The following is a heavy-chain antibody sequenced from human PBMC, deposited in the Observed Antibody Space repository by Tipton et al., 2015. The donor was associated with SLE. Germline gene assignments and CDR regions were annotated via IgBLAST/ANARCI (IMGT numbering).Heavy chain of an antibody. CDR2: ISGSGGST. J-gene: IGHJ4*02. Sequence: GSLRLSCAASGFTFSSYAMSWVRQALGKGLEWVSAISGSGGSTYYADSVKGRFTISRDNSKNTLYLQMNSLRAEDTAVYYCAKDFWSTGDNSYFDYWGQGTLVTVSS. CDR1: GFTFSSYA. D-gene: IGHD7-27*01. CDR3: AKDFWSTGDNSYFDY. V-gene: IGHV3-23*01.